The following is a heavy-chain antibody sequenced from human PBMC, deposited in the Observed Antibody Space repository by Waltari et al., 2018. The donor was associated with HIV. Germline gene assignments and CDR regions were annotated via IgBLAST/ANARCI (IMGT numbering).Heavy chain of an antibody. Sequence: QVQLQESGPGLVQPSETLSLTCPVSGGSISSYYWSWIRQPAGKGLEWIGRIYTSGSTNYNPSLKSRVTMSVDTSKNQFSLKLSSVTAADTAVYYCARELYYYGSGSYAFDIWGQGTMVTVSS. V-gene: IGHV4-4*07. D-gene: IGHD3-10*01. J-gene: IGHJ3*02. CDR3: ARELYYYGSGSYAFDI. CDR1: GGSISSYY. CDR2: IYTSGST.